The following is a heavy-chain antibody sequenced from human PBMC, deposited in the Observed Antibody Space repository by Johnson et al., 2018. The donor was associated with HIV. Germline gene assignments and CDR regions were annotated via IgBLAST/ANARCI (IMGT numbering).Heavy chain of an antibody. V-gene: IGHV3-20*04. CDR1: GFTFDDYG. CDR3: AREYDAFDI. Sequence: VQLLESGGGVVQPGGSLRLSCAASGFTFDDYGISWVRQTPGEGLEWVSDINWNVGSTDFADSVKGRFTISRDIANNSLYLQMNSLRAEDTAVYYCAREYDAFDIWGQGTMVTVSS. CDR2: INWNVGST. J-gene: IGHJ3*02.